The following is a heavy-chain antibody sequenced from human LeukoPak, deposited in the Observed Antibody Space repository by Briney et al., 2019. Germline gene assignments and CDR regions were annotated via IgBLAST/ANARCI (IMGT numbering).Heavy chain of an antibody. CDR1: GFPFSNSW. CDR2: IKSDGSGI. Sequence: GGSLRLSCVVSGFPFSNSWMYWVRQAPGKGLEGVANIKSDGSGISYVDSVKGRFIISRDNARNSLYLQMNSLRVEDTAVYFCAGGNSMDVWGKGTAVTVSS. J-gene: IGHJ6*04. CDR3: AGGNSMDV. V-gene: IGHV3-7*03. D-gene: IGHD1/OR15-1a*01.